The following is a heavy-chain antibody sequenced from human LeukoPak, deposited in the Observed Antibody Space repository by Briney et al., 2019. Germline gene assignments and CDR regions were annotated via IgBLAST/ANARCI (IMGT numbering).Heavy chain of an antibody. V-gene: IGHV4-59*01. CDR2: IYYSGST. J-gene: IGHJ3*02. CDR3: ARLWEPDDAFDI. D-gene: IGHD1-26*01. Sequence: SETLSLTCAVYGGSFSGYYWSWIRQPPGKGLEWIGYIYYSGSTNYNPSLKSRVTISVDTSKNQFSLKLSSVTAADTAVYYCARLWEPDDAFDIWGQGTMVTVSS. CDR1: GGSFSGYY.